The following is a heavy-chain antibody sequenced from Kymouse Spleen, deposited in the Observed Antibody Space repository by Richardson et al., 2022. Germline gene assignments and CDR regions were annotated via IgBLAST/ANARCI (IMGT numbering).Heavy chain of an antibody. CDR2: IWYDGSNK. CDR3: AREELELRRFDY. Sequence: QVQLVESGGGVVQPGRSLRLSCAASGFTFSSYGMHWVRQAPGKGLEWVAVIWYDGSNKYYADSVKGRFTISRDNSKNTLYLQMNSLRAEDTAVYYCAREELELRRFDYWGQGTLVTVSS. J-gene: IGHJ4*02. CDR1: GFTFSSYG. D-gene: IGHD1-7*01. V-gene: IGHV3-33*01.